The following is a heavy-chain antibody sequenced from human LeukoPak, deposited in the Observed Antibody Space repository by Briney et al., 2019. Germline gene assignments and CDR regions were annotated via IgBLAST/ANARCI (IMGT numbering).Heavy chain of an antibody. CDR3: VRVRDSSNWYVFDV. Sequence: GRSLRLSCAASGFTFSTYPMYWVRQAPGKGLEWVAVISYDESNKYYAGSVKGRFTVSRDNSKNTLSLQMNSLRVEDTAVYYCVRVRDSSNWYVFDVWGQGTMVTVSS. D-gene: IGHD6-13*01. V-gene: IGHV3-30*04. CDR1: GFTFSTYP. CDR2: ISYDESNK. J-gene: IGHJ3*01.